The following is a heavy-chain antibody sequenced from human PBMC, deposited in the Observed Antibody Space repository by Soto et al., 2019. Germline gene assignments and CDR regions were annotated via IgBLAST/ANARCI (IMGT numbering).Heavy chain of an antibody. V-gene: IGHV1-2*02. D-gene: IGHD6-6*01. J-gene: IGHJ5*02. CDR3: ARGVAARLKGNWFDP. CDR2: INPNSGGT. CDR1: GYTFTGYY. Sequence: ASVKVSCKASGYTFTGYYMHWVLQAPGQGLEWMGWINPNSGGTNYAQKFQGRVTMTRDTSISTAYMELSRLRSDDTAVYYCARGVAARLKGNWFDPWGQGTLVTVSS.